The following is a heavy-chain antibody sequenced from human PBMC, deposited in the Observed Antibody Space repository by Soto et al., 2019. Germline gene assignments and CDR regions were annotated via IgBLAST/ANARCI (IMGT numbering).Heavy chain of an antibody. CDR1: GGSSVNYY. J-gene: IGHJ4*02. CDR3: ARHVYGSGSYYGFDY. V-gene: IGHV4-59*08. D-gene: IGHD3-10*01. Sequence: LETLSVTWTVVGGSSVNYYCSCIRQPPGKGLEWIGYIYYSGSTNYNPSLKSRVTVSVDTSKNQFSLKLSSVTAADTAVYYCARHVYGSGSYYGFDYWGQGTLVTVSS. CDR2: IYYSGST.